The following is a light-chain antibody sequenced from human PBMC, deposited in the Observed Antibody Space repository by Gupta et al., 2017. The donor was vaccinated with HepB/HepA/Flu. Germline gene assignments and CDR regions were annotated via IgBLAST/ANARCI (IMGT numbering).Light chain of an antibody. J-gene: IGLJ3*02. V-gene: IGLV2-14*03. Sequence: QPALTQPASVSGSPGQSLTISCVGTNTDVGSFDYVSWYQPHPGKAPKLIIFHVTHRPSGISARFSASKSGTTASLTSSGLQADDEAVYFCSSCSSTDTLFVFGGGTQVTVL. CDR2: HVT. CDR1: NTDVGSFDY. CDR3: SSCSSTDTLFV.